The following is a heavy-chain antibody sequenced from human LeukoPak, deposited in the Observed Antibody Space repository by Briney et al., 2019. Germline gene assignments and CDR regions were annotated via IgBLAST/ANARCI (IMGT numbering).Heavy chain of an antibody. V-gene: IGHV3-11*01. CDR3: ARDFVDYYGSGSKNPHAYFDY. CDR1: GFTFSDYY. CDR2: ISSSGSTI. Sequence: PGGSLRLSCAASGFTFSDYYMSWIRQAPGRGLEWVSYISSSGSTIYYADSVKGRFTISRDNAKNSLYLQMNSLRAEDTAVYYCARDFVDYYGSGSKNPHAYFDYWGQGTLVTVSS. D-gene: IGHD3-10*01. J-gene: IGHJ4*02.